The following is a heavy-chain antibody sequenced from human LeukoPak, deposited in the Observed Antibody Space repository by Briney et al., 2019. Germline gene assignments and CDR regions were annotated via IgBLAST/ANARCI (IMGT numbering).Heavy chain of an antibody. CDR3: ARVFTISYYMDV. CDR2: ISGYNGNT. CDR1: GYTFTSYG. D-gene: IGHD3-3*01. Sequence: ASVKVSCKASGYTFTSYGISWVRQAPGQGLEWMGWISGYNGNTNSAQRLQGRVTMTTDTSTSTAYMELRSLRSDDTAVYYCARVFTISYYMDVWGKGTTVTVSS. J-gene: IGHJ6*03. V-gene: IGHV1-18*01.